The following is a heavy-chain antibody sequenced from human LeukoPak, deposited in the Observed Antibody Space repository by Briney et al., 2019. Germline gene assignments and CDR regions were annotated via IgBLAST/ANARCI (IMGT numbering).Heavy chain of an antibody. V-gene: IGHV3-21*01. CDR3: ARDLGGPDY. Sequence: GGSLRLSCATSGFTFSRYAMNWIRQAPGKGLEWVSFISSDTPNKNYADSVKGRFTISRDNAKNSVYLQLNSLRAEDTAMYYCARDLGGPDYWGQGTLVTVS. J-gene: IGHJ4*02. D-gene: IGHD3-16*01. CDR1: GFTFSRYA. CDR2: ISSDTPNK.